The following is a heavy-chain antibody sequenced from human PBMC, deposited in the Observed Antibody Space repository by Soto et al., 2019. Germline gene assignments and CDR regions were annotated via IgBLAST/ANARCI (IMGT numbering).Heavy chain of an antibody. V-gene: IGHV4-59*01. D-gene: IGHD3-3*01. J-gene: IGHJ6*02. CDR1: GGSISSYY. Sequence: PSETLSLTCTVSGGSISSYYWSWIRQPPGKGLEWIGYIYYSGSTNYNPSLKSRVTISVDTSKNQFSLKLSSVTAADTAVYYCARVRFLESYGMDVWGQGTTVTVS. CDR3: ARVRFLESYGMDV. CDR2: IYYSGST.